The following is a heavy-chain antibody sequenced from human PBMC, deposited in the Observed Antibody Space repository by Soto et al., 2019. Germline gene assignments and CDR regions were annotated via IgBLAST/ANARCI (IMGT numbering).Heavy chain of an antibody. CDR3: AREGFSHGPKGAVFDH. Sequence: LILSCAASGFNFRTYWMSWVRQAPGKGLEWVANIKQDGSDEYYVDSVKGRLTVSRDNAKNLLYLQLDSLRAEDTAVYYCAREGFSHGPKGAVFDHWGQGSLVTVSS. CDR2: IKQDGSDE. V-gene: IGHV3-7*03. CDR1: GFNFRTYW. J-gene: IGHJ4*02. D-gene: IGHD2-8*01.